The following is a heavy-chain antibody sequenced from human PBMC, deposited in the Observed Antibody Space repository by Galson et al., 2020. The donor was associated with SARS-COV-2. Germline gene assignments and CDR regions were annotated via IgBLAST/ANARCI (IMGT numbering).Heavy chain of an antibody. CDR3: AREIGVRLCSSWSYGYYFYAIDV. D-gene: IGHD6-13*01. V-gene: IGHV1-18*01. CDR1: GYTFTSYG. Sequence: ASVKVPCKASGYTFTSYGISWVRQAAGQGLEGMGWISDYNGNKNYEQKLQGRVTMTTDTSTSTAYMELRSLRSYDTAVYYCAREIGVRLCSSWSYGYYFYAIDVWGTVTTFTVSA. CDR2: ISDYNGNK. J-gene: IGHJ6*04.